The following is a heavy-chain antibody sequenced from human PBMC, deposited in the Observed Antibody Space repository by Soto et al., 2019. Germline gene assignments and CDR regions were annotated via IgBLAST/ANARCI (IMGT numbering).Heavy chain of an antibody. D-gene: IGHD3-3*01. J-gene: IGHJ4*02. V-gene: IGHV3-7*03. CDR1: GFTFGDYW. CDR2: IKKDGSEN. CDR3: AKLGSGYYTGLYFDY. Sequence: GGSLRLSCAASGFTFGDYWMSWVRQAPGKGLEWVAHIKKDGSENYYVDSVTGRFTVSRDNTENSLYLQMNSLRAEDTAVYYCAKLGSGYYTGLYFDYWGQGTLVTVSS.